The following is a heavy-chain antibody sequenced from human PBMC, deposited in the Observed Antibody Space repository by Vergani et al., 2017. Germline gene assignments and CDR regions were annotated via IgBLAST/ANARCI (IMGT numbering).Heavy chain of an antibody. CDR3: AKANPRNSGYDYLYYYHAMDV. Sequence: EVQLLESGGDLVHPGGSLRLSCAASGFTFNHYAMNWVRQAPGKGLEWVSGISGSGGSTYYAGSVKGRFTISRDSSKNTLYLQMNSLSAGDTAVYYCAKANPRNSGYDYLYYYHAMDVWGKGTTVTVSS. J-gene: IGHJ6*04. V-gene: IGHV3-23*01. CDR1: GFTFNHYA. CDR2: ISGSGGST. D-gene: IGHD5-12*01.